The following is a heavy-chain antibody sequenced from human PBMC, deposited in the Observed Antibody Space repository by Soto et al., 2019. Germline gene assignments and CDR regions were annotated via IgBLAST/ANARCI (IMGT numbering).Heavy chain of an antibody. CDR3: ARGQNWFGS. Sequence: QVQLVESGGGVVQPGRSLRLSCAASGFTFSSYGMHWVRQAPGKGLEWVSVISYDGSSQYYADSVKGRFTISRDKSKNTLYLQMNSLRPDDTAVYYCARGQNWFGSWGQGTMVTVSS. CDR1: GFTFSSYG. CDR2: ISYDGSSQ. V-gene: IGHV3-30-3*01. J-gene: IGHJ5*01.